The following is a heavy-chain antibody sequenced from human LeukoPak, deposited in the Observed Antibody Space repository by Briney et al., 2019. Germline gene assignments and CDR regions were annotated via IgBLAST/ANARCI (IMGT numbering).Heavy chain of an antibody. CDR2: IYYSGST. D-gene: IGHD5-24*01. V-gene: IGHV4-59*01. CDR1: GGSISSYY. J-gene: IGHJ4*02. CDR3: ARGEMATIHDY. Sequence: TSETLSLTCTVSGGSISSYYWSWIRQPPGKGLEWIGYIYYSGSTNYNPSLKSRVTISVDTSKNQFSLKLSSVTAADTAVYYCARGEMATIHDYWGQGTLVTVSS.